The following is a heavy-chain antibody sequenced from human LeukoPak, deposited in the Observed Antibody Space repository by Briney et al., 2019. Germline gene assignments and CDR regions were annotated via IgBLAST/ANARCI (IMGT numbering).Heavy chain of an antibody. CDR1: GFTFDDYA. D-gene: IGHD6-6*01. Sequence: GWSLRLSCAASGFTFDDYAMHWVRQAPGKGLEWVSLISGDGGSTYYADSVKGRFTISRDNSKNSLYLQMNSLRTEDTALYYCAKDIFPWSSSSTDYWGQGTLVTVSS. CDR2: ISGDGGST. CDR3: AKDIFPWSSSSTDY. J-gene: IGHJ4*02. V-gene: IGHV3-43*02.